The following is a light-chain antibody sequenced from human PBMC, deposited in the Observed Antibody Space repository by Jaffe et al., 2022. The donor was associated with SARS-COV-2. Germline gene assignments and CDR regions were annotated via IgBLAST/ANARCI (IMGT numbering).Light chain of an antibody. J-gene: IGLJ2*01. CDR2: GKN. CDR1: SLRVDY. Sequence: SSELTQDPAVSVALGQTVRITCQGDSLRVDYASWYQQKPGQAPVLVIYGKNNRPSGIPDRFSGSSSGNTASLTITGAQAEDEADYYCNSRDSSGNLPFGGGTKLTVL. V-gene: IGLV3-19*01. CDR3: NSRDSSGNLP.